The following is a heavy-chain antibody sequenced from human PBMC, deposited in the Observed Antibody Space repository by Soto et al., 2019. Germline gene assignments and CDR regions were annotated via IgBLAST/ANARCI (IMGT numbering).Heavy chain of an antibody. CDR3: ATSSDWYYYYMDV. D-gene: IGHD2-21*02. CDR2: MSGSGGST. V-gene: IGHV3-23*01. CDR1: GFTFSSYA. J-gene: IGHJ6*03. Sequence: EVQLLESGGGLVQPGGSLRLSCAASGFTFSSYAMSWVRQDPGKGLEWVSAMSGSGGSTYYADSVKSRFTISRDNSKNTLYLKMNSLRAEDTAVYYCATSSDWYYYYMDVWGKGTTVTVSS.